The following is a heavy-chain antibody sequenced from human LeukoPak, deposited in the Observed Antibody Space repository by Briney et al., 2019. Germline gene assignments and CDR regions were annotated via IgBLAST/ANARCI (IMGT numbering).Heavy chain of an antibody. CDR1: GYTFTSYG. CDR2: ISAYNGNT. D-gene: IGHD3-22*01. Sequence: EASVKVSCKASGYTFTSYGISWVRQAPGQGLEWMGWISAYNGNTNYAQKLQGRVTMTTDTSTSTAYMELRSLRSDDTAVYYCAICYYDSSGYYTPLLFDYWGQGTLVTVSS. CDR3: AICYYDSSGYYTPLLFDY. J-gene: IGHJ4*02. V-gene: IGHV1-18*01.